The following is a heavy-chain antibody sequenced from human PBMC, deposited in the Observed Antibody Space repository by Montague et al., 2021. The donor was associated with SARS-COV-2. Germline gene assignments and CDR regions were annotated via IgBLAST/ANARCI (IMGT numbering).Heavy chain of an antibody. CDR2: MSSAWTT. J-gene: IGHJ4*02. CDR3: ARFREAGDVLDY. Sequence: SETLSLTCTCYRRCQGRGTQARIGRAHVRSPVTLRIRMMSSAWTTTYIPSLKSRLTISSDTSKNQFSLRLASVTAADTAVYYCARFREAGDVLDYWGQGNPVTVSS. D-gene: IGHD7-27*01. V-gene: IGHV4-39*07. CDR1: RRCQGRGTQA.